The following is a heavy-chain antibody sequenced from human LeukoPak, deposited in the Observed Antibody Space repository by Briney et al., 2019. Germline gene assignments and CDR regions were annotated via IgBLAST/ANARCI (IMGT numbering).Heavy chain of an antibody. J-gene: IGHJ4*02. CDR3: AKDLRAIAVAGFDY. D-gene: IGHD6-19*01. V-gene: IGHV3-9*01. CDR2: ISWNSGSI. Sequence: GRSLRLSCAASGFTFDDYAMHWVRQAPGKGLEWVSGISWNSGSIGYADSVKGRFTISRDNAKNTLYLQMNSLRAEDTAVYYCAKDLRAIAVAGFDYWGQGTLVTVSS. CDR1: GFTFDDYA.